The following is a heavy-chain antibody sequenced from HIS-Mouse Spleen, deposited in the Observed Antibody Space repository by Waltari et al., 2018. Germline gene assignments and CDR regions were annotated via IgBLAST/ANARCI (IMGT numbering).Heavy chain of an antibody. J-gene: IGHJ2*01. CDR2: IYYSGGT. Sequence: QLQLQESGPGLVKPSETLSLTCTVSVGSISSSSYYWGGIRQPPGKGLEWIGRIYYSGGTYYSPSLKSGVTISVDTSKNQFSLKLSSVTAADTAVYYCAREIPYSSSWYDWYFDLWGRGTLVTVSS. D-gene: IGHD6-13*01. CDR1: VGSISSSSYY. CDR3: AREIPYSSSWYDWYFDL. V-gene: IGHV4-39*07.